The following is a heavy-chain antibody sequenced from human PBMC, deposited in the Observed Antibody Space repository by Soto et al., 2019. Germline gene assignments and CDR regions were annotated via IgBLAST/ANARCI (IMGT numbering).Heavy chain of an antibody. D-gene: IGHD3-3*01. CDR2: INHSGST. CDR3: ARGAITIFGVVTVYYFDY. V-gene: IGHV4-34*01. J-gene: IGHJ4*02. Sequence: SETLSLTCAVYGGSFSGYYWSWIRQPPGKGLEWIGEINHSGSTNYNPSLKSRVTISVDTSKNQFSLKLSSVTAADTAVYYCARGAITIFGVVTVYYFDYWGQGTLVTVSS. CDR1: GGSFSGYY.